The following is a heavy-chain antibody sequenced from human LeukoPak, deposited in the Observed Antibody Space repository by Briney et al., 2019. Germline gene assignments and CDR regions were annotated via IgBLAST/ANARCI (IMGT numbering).Heavy chain of an antibody. D-gene: IGHD3-10*01. J-gene: IGHJ5*02. CDR3: AGGSPLWFGELLFYSENWFDP. CDR1: GGSISSYY. CDR2: IYTSGST. V-gene: IGHV4-4*09. Sequence: SETLSLTCTVSGGSISSYYWSWIRQPPGKGLEWIGYIYTSGSTNYNPSLKSRVTISVDTSKNQFSLKLSSVTAADTAVYYCAGGSPLWFGELLFYSENWFDPWGQGTLVTVSS.